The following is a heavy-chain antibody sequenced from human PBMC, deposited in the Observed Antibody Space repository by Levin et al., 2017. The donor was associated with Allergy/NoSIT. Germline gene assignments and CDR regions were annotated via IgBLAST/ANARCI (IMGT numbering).Heavy chain of an antibody. CDR3: ARRTYYPYYFDR. Sequence: SETLSLTCTVSDGSINSYYWSWIRQSPGKGLEWIVYIYDTGTTTYNPSLKSRVTISADTSKNNFSPKMSSVTAADTAVYYCARRTYYPYYFDRWGQGTLVTVSS. D-gene: IGHD1-26*01. CDR1: DGSINSYY. J-gene: IGHJ4*02. CDR2: IYDTGTT. V-gene: IGHV4-59*08.